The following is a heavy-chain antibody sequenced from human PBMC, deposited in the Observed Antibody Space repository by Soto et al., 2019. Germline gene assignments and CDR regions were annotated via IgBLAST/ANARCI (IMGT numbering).Heavy chain of an antibody. J-gene: IGHJ4*02. CDR1: GFTFNTYA. Sequence: GGSLRLSCAASGFTFNTYAIHWVRQAPGKGLEWVAVISYDGDNKFYAKSVKGRFTISRDNSKNILYLQMNSLRTGDTAVYYCTRDRGMGAVASTGGGISRGQGILVTVSS. CDR2: ISYDGDNK. CDR3: TRDRGMGAVASTGGGIS. D-gene: IGHD6-19*01. V-gene: IGHV3-30-3*01.